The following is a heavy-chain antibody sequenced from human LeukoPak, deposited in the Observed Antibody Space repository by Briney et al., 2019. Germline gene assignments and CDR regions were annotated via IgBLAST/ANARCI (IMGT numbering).Heavy chain of an antibody. V-gene: IGHV3-7*02. CDR1: GFTFRSYW. CDR2: IKQDGSEK. CDR3: ASFIRQQLVHTYFDY. Sequence: GGSLRLSCAASGFTFRSYWMSWVRQAPGKGLEWVANIKQDGSEKYYVDSVKGRFIISRDNAKNSLYLQMNSLRAEDTAVYYCASFIRQQLVHTYFDYWGQGTLVTVSS. D-gene: IGHD6-13*01. J-gene: IGHJ4*02.